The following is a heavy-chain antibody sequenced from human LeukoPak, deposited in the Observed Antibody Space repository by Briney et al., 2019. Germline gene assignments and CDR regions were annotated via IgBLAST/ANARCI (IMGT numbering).Heavy chain of an antibody. J-gene: IGHJ3*02. D-gene: IGHD3-22*01. CDR2: IYPSDSDT. CDR3: ARARYYYDNNGRGGDAFDI. V-gene: IGHV5-51*01. Sequence: GESLKISCKGSGYSFTSYWIGWVRQMPGKGLEWMGIIYPSDSDTRYSPSFQGQVTISADKSISTAYLQWSSLKASDTAMYYCARARYYYDNNGRGGDAFDIWGQGTMVTVSS. CDR1: GYSFTSYW.